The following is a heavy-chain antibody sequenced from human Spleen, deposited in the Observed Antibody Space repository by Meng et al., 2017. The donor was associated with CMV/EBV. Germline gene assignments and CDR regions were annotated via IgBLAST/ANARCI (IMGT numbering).Heavy chain of an antibody. V-gene: IGHV3-30-3*02. J-gene: IGHJ4*02. Sequence: GGSLRLSCAASGFTFSSYAMHWVRQAPGKGLEWVAVISYDGSNKYYADSVKGRFTISRDNSKNTLYLQMNSLRAEDTAVYYCAKSGSDSYNYFDYWGQGTLVTVSS. CDR1: GFTFSSYA. CDR3: AKSGSDSYNYFDY. D-gene: IGHD1-1*01. CDR2: ISYDGSNK.